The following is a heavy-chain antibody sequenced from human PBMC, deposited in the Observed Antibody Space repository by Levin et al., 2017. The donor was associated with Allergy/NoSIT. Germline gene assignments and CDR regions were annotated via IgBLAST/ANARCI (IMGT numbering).Heavy chain of an antibody. V-gene: IGHV2-5*02. CDR2: IYWDDAK. D-gene: IGHD3/OR15-3a*01. J-gene: IGHJ5*02. CDR3: AHTTMIYGAYTVDS. Sequence: QTLSLTCPFSGFSLSTSCLGVGWIRQPPGKALECLSLIYWDDAKRYSPSLKSRLTITKDPSKNHVVLSMTPMDSVDTGTYFCAHTTMIYGAYTVDSWGQGTLVTVSS. CDR1: GFSLSTSCLG.